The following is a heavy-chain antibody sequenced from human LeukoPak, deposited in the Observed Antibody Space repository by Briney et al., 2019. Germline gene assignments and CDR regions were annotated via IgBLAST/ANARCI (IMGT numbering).Heavy chain of an antibody. V-gene: IGHV3-23*03. D-gene: IGHD5-24*01. CDR3: AKTKEMATIIDY. CDR1: GFTFSNYW. CDR2: IYSDNT. Sequence: GGSLRLSCAASGFTFSNYWMSWVRQAPGKGLEWVSFIYSDNTHYSDSVKGRFTISRDNSKNTLYLQMDSLRAEDTAVYYCAKTKEMATIIDYWGQGTLVTVSS. J-gene: IGHJ4*02.